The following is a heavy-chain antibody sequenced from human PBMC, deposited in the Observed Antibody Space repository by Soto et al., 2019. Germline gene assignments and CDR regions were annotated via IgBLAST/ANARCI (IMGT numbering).Heavy chain of an antibody. V-gene: IGHV1-2*02. CDR1: GYIFSDYY. Sequence: QVQLVQSGAEVKKPGASVKVSCKASGYIFSDYYMHWVRQAPGQGLECMGWINPNSGDTIYAQKFQGRVTVTGDPSINTAYMELSRLTFDDTAVYYCVRGRAVAGINDEAFDLWGQGTMVTVSS. J-gene: IGHJ3*01. CDR3: VRGRAVAGINDEAFDL. CDR2: INPNSGDT. D-gene: IGHD6-19*01.